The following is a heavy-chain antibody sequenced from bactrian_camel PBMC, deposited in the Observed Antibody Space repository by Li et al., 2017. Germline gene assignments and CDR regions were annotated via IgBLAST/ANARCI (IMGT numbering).Heavy chain of an antibody. CDR2: YTGDAYT. J-gene: IGHJ4*01. Sequence: HVQLVESGGGLVQPGGSLRLSCAASGDTYNMLCMGWSRQAPGKEREGVAAQATGYTGDAYTNYVDSVKGRFTISRDNAKNEVYLQLNSLKNEDMAMYYCVKRHTVVIGTLSYWGQGTQVTVS. D-gene: IGHD6*01. V-gene: IGHV3S53*01. CDR3: VKRHTVVIGTLSY. CDR1: GDTYNMLC.